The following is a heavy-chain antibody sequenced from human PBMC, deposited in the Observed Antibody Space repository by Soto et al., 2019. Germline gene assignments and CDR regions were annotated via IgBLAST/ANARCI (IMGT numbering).Heavy chain of an antibody. Sequence: GGSMRLSCAASGFTFSSYGMHWVRQAPGKGLAWVPVISYDGSNKYYADSVKGRFTISRDNSKNTLYLQMNSLRAEDTAVYYCAKVVKQQLPDYCGQGTLFTVSS. CDR3: AKVVKQQLPDY. CDR1: GFTFSSYG. CDR2: ISYDGSNK. V-gene: IGHV3-30*18. J-gene: IGHJ4*02. D-gene: IGHD6-13*01.